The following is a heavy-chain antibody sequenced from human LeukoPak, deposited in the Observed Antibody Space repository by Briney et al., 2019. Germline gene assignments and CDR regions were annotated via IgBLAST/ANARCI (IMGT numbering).Heavy chain of an antibody. CDR2: ISSSGSTI. CDR1: GFTFSDYY. Sequence: TGGSLRLSCAASGFTFSDYYMSWIRQAPGKGLEWVSYISSSGSTIYYADSVKGRFTISRDNAKNSLYLQMNSLRAEDTAVYYCARSSAAGTRTGPFDYWGQGTLVTVSS. V-gene: IGHV3-11*01. D-gene: IGHD6-13*01. CDR3: ARSSAAGTRTGPFDY. J-gene: IGHJ4*02.